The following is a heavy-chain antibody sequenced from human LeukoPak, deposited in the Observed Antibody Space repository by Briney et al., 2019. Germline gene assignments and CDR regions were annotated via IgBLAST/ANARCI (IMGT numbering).Heavy chain of an antibody. V-gene: IGHV4-38-2*01. Sequence: SETLSLTCEVSGYSISGDKYWGWIRQPPGKGLEWIGTIYHTGSTFYNPSLKSRVSISVDTSKNQFSLRFTSVTAADTAIYYCARTHSGWQGHNNWFDPWGQGTLVTVSS. J-gene: IGHJ5*02. CDR3: ARTHSGWQGHNNWFDP. CDR2: IYHTGST. D-gene: IGHD6-19*01. CDR1: GYSISGDKY.